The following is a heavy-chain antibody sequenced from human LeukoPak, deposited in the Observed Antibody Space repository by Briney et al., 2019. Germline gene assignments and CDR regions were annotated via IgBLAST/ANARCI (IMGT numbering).Heavy chain of an antibody. CDR1: GGTFSSYA. V-gene: IGHV1-69*04. J-gene: IGHJ4*02. Sequence: SVKVSCKASGGTFSSYAISWVRQAPGQGLEWMGRIIPILGIANYAQKFQGRVTITADKSTSTAYMELSSLRSEDTAVYYCARNRATIRAAGELYYWGQGTLVTVSS. CDR3: ARNRATIRAAGELYY. D-gene: IGHD3-10*01. CDR2: IIPILGIA.